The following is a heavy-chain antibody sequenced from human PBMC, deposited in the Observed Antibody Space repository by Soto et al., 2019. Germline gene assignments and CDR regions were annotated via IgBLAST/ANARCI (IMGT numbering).Heavy chain of an antibody. J-gene: IGHJ4*02. Sequence: GGSLRLSCAASGFTFSSYSMNWVRQAPGKGLEWVSSISSSSSYIYYADSVKGRFTISRDNAKNSLYLQMNSLRAEDTAVYYCARALRPQFGELSVSSYDYWGQGTLVTVSS. CDR1: GFTFSSYS. CDR2: ISSSSSYI. V-gene: IGHV3-21*01. CDR3: ARALRPQFGELSVSSYDY. D-gene: IGHD3-10*01.